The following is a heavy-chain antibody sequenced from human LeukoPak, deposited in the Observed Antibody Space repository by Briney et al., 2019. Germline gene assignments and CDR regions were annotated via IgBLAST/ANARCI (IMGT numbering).Heavy chain of an antibody. V-gene: IGHV4-4*07. J-gene: IGHJ4*02. CDR2: INTSGNT. CDR1: GGSISGKY. CDR3: ARSYGSGNYFDY. D-gene: IGHD3-10*01. Sequence: PSETLSLTCIVSGGSISGKYWSWIRQPAGKGLEWIGRINTSGNTNYNPSLKSRVTMSADTSKNQFSLKLSSVTAADTAVYYCARSYGSGNYFDYWGQGTLVTVSS.